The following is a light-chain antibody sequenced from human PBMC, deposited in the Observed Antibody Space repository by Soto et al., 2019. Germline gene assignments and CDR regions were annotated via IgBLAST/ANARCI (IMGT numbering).Light chain of an antibody. CDR2: GPS. J-gene: IGKJ3*01. Sequence: EIVLTQSPGTLSLSPGERATLSCRASQSVSSGFLAWYQQKPGQAPRLLIYGPSTRAAGIPDRFSGNGSGTDFTLSISRVESEDFAVYFCQLYGGAFTFGPGTKVDIK. CDR3: QLYGGAFT. V-gene: IGKV3-20*01. CDR1: QSVSSGF.